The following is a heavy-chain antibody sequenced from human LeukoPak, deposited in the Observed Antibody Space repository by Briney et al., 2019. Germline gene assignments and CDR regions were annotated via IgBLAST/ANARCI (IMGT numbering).Heavy chain of an antibody. CDR3: ARSLGGGDWYFDY. V-gene: IGHV3-30*04. CDR2: ISYDGRNK. Sequence: GGSLRLSCAASGFTFSTYAMHWARQAPGKGPEWVAVISYDGRNKYYADSVKGRFTISRDNSKNTLYLQMDSLRAEDTAMYYCARSLGGGDWYFDYWGQGTLVTVPS. J-gene: IGHJ4*02. CDR1: GFTFSTYA. D-gene: IGHD2-21*01.